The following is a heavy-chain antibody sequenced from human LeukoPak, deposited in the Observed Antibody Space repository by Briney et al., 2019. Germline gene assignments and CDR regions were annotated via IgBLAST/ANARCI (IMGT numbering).Heavy chain of an antibody. CDR1: GGSISSSSYY. Sequence: SETLSLTCTVSGGSISSSSYYWGWIRQPPGKGLEWIGSFYYTGSTFYNPSLKSRVTISVDTSKNQFSLKLSSVTAADTAVYYCATPISGSPGYYGMDVWGQGTTVTVSS. V-gene: IGHV4-39*01. D-gene: IGHD2-15*01. CDR2: FYYTGST. J-gene: IGHJ6*02. CDR3: ATPISGSPGYYGMDV.